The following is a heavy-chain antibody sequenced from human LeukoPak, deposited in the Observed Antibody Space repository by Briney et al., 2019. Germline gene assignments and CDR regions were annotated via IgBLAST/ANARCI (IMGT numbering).Heavy chain of an antibody. CDR3: ASSPGYSGYEYYYYYYYMDV. V-gene: IGHV4-34*01. Sequence: SETLSLTCAVYGGSFSGYYWSWIRQPPGKGLEWIGEINHSGSTNYNPSLKSRVTISVDTSKNQFSLKLSSVTAADTAVYYCASSPGYSGYEYYYYYYYMDVWGKGTTVTVSS. J-gene: IGHJ6*03. CDR2: INHSGST. D-gene: IGHD5-12*01. CDR1: GGSFSGYY.